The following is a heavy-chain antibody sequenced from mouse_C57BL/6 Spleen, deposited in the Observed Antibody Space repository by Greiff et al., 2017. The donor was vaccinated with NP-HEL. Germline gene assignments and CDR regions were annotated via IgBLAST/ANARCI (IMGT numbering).Heavy chain of an antibody. D-gene: IGHD1-1*01. CDR2: LYPGDGDT. J-gene: IGHJ1*03. CDR3: ARWGDTTVVEEGHWYCDV. V-gene: IGHV1-82*01. CDR1: GYAFSSSW. Sequence: QVQLKESGPELVKPGASVKISCKASGYAFSSSWMNWVKQRPGKGLEWIGRLYPGDGDTNYNGKFTGKATLTADKSSSTAYMQLSSLTSEDSAVYFCARWGDTTVVEEGHWYCDVWGTGTTVTVSS.